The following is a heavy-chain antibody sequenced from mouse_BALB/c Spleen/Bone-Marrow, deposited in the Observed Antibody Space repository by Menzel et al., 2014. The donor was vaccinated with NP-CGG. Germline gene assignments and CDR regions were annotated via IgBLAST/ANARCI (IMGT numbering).Heavy chain of an antibody. CDR2: IFPGDGDT. V-gene: IGHV1-82*01. CDR3: ARSDGYRAMDY. Sequence: VQLQQSGPELVKPGASAKISCKASGYAFSSSWMNWVKQRPGQGLEWIGRIFPGDGDTYYNGKFKGKATLTADKSSSTAYMQLSSLTSVDSAVYFCARSDGYRAMDYWGQGTSVTVSS. CDR1: GYAFSSSW. J-gene: IGHJ4*01. D-gene: IGHD2-3*01.